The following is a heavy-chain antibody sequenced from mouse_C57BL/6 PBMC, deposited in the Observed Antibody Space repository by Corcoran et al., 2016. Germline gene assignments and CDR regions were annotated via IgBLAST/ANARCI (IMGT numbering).Heavy chain of an antibody. V-gene: IGHV9-3*01. Sequence: QIQLVHSGPELKKPGETVKISCKASGYTFTTYGMTWVKQAPGKGLKWMGWINNYSGVPTHADDFKGRFAFSLETSASTAYLQINNLKNEDTATYFCVRDSNWYFDVWGTGTTVTVSS. J-gene: IGHJ1*03. CDR2: INNYSGVP. CDR1: GYTFTTYG. D-gene: IGHD2-5*01. CDR3: VRDSNWYFDV.